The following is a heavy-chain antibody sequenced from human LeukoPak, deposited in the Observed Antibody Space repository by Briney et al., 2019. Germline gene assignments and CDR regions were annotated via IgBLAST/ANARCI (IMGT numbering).Heavy chain of an antibody. CDR1: GYTFTSYA. Sequence: GGSLRLSCAASGYTFTSYAMHWVRQAPGQRLEWMGWINAGNGNTKYSQKFQGRVTITRDTSASTAYMELSSLRSEDTAVYYCARGRGEVNRYCSGGSCYSDQGDYWGQGTLVTVSS. J-gene: IGHJ4*02. CDR2: INAGNGNT. V-gene: IGHV1-3*01. D-gene: IGHD2-15*01. CDR3: ARGRGEVNRYCSGGSCYSDQGDY.